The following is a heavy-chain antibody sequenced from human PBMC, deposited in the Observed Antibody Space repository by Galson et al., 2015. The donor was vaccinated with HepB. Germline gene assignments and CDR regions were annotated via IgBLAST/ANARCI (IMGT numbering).Heavy chain of an antibody. CDR3: ARHFAAGGGNSPSAY. V-gene: IGHV5-51*01. D-gene: IGHD4-23*01. J-gene: IGHJ4*02. Sequence: SGAEVKKPGESLKISCKSSGYSFTNYWIAWVRQMPGKGLEWMGIIYPGDSHTRYNPSFQGQVTISADKSVTTAYLQWSSLKASESAIYYCARHFAAGGGNSPSAYWGQGTLVTVSS. CDR2: IYPGDSHT. CDR1: GYSFTNYW.